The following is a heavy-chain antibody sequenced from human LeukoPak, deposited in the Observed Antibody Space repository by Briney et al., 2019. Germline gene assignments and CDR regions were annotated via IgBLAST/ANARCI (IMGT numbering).Heavy chain of an antibody. CDR2: IYYSGST. Sequence: SETLSLTCTVSGGSISNYYWSWIRQPPGKGLEWIGYIYYSGSTNYNPSLKSRVTISVDTSKNQFSLKLRSVTSADTAVYYCARDPYYYDSSGYYYYYYYYMDVWGKGTTVTVSS. CDR3: ARDPYYYDSSGYYYYYYYYMDV. D-gene: IGHD3-22*01. CDR1: GGSISNYY. J-gene: IGHJ6*03. V-gene: IGHV4-59*01.